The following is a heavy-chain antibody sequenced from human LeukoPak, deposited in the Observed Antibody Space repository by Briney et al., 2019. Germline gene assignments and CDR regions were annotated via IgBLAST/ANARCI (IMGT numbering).Heavy chain of an antibody. CDR3: AMSGNYYYFDY. J-gene: IGHJ4*02. CDR2: VYYTGST. Sequence: PSKTLSLTCTVSGGSISSYYWSWIRQPPGKGLEWIGYVYYTGSTNYNPSLKSRVTISVDSSKIQFSLKLSSVTAADTAVYYCAMSGNYYYFDYWGQGTLVTVSS. CDR1: GGSISSYY. V-gene: IGHV4-59*01. D-gene: IGHD1-26*01.